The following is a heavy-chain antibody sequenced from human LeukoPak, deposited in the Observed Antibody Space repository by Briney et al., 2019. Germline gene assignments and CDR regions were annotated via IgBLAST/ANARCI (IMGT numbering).Heavy chain of an antibody. Sequence: EASVKVSCKASGGTFSIYAISWVRQAPGQGLEWMGGIIPIFGTANYAQKFQGRVTITTDESTSTAYMELSSLRSEDTAVYYCARDWVYCSSTSCPPQGIHSWFDPWGQGTLVTVSS. V-gene: IGHV1-69*05. CDR1: GGTFSIYA. CDR2: IIPIFGTA. D-gene: IGHD2-2*01. J-gene: IGHJ5*02. CDR3: ARDWVYCSSTSCPPQGIHSWFDP.